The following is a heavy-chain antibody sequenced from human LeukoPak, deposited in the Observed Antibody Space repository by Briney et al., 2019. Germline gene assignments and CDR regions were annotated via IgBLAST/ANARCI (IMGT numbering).Heavy chain of an antibody. CDR2: IKQDGSEK. J-gene: IGHJ4*02. V-gene: IGHV3-7*01. D-gene: IGHD2-2*01. CDR3: AKDRGGCSSTSCYYFDY. Sequence: GGSLRLSCAASGFTFSSYWMSWVRQTPGKGLEWVANIKQDGSEKYYADSVKGRFTISRDNSKNTLYLQMNSLRAEDTAVYYCAKDRGGCSSTSCYYFDYWGQGTLVTVSS. CDR1: GFTFSSYW.